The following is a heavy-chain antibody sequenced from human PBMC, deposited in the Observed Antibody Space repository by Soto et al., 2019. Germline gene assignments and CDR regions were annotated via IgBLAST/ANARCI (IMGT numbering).Heavy chain of an antibody. CDR1: GFTFSSYG. Sequence: QVQLVESGGGVVQPGRSLRLSCAASGFTFSSYGMHWVRQAPGKGLEWVAVIWYDGSNKYYADSVKGRFTISRDNSKNTLYLQMNSLRAEDTAVYYCARDSCSSTSCYYDGMDVWGQGTTVTVSS. D-gene: IGHD2-2*01. J-gene: IGHJ6*02. CDR3: ARDSCSSTSCYYDGMDV. CDR2: IWYDGSNK. V-gene: IGHV3-33*01.